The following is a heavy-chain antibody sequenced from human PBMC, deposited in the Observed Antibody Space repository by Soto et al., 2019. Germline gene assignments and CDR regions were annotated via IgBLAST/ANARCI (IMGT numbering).Heavy chain of an antibody. Sequence: GGSLRLSCAASGFTFSSYGMHWVRQAPGKGLEWVAVIWYDGSNKYYADSVKGRFTISRDNSKNTLCLQMNSLRAEDPAVYYCARAPTKYSSGQLDYWGQGTLVTVSS. V-gene: IGHV3-33*01. CDR2: IWYDGSNK. D-gene: IGHD6-19*01. CDR3: ARAPTKYSSGQLDY. J-gene: IGHJ4*02. CDR1: GFTFSSYG.